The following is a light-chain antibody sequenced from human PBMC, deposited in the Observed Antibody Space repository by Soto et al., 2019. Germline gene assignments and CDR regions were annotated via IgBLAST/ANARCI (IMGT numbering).Light chain of an antibody. CDR1: SSNIGNNP. Sequence: QSVLTQPPSASGTPGQRVTISCSGSSSNIGNNPVTWYQQFPGTAPKLLIDIYNQRPSGLPARFSGAKSGTSASLAISGLQSEDEAEYFCAAWDDNLSGLAFGTGTKVTVL. CDR2: IYN. CDR3: AAWDDNLSGLA. J-gene: IGLJ1*01. V-gene: IGLV1-44*01.